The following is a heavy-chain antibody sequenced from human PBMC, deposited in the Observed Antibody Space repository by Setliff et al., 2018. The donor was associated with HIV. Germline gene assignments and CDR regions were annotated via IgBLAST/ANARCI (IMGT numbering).Heavy chain of an antibody. D-gene: IGHD3-9*01. CDR1: GFTFSKYW. Sequence: GSLRLSCATSGFTFSKYWMSWVRQAPGKGLEWVANIAQGGSEKYYVDSVQGRFIISRDNRRNSLFLQMNSLRPNDTAVYYCARPPPSLQNFDFVFDSWGQGTLVTVSS. CDR3: ARPPPSLQNFDFVFDS. V-gene: IGHV3-7*03. CDR2: IAQGGSEK. J-gene: IGHJ4*02.